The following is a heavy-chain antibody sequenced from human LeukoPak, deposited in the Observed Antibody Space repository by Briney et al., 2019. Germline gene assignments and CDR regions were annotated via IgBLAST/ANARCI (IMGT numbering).Heavy chain of an antibody. CDR1: GYTFTDYY. J-gene: IGHJ4*02. CDR3: AIDSRDTRFDY. D-gene: IGHD3-3*01. Sequence: ASVKVSCKASGYTFTDYYIHWVRQAPGQGLEWMGWINTNTGGTYSAQNFQGRVTMTRDTSISTAYMELSRLTSDDTAVYCCAIDSRDTRFDYWGQGTLVSVSS. V-gene: IGHV1-2*02. CDR2: INTNTGGT.